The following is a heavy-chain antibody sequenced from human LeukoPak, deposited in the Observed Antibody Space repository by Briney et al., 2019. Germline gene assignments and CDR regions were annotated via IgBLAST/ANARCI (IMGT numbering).Heavy chain of an antibody. CDR3: ARESLRDPLLWFGELTSYYYYYYMDV. CDR2: IYTRGTT. Sequence: PSETLSLTCTVSGGSISSGSNYWSWIRQPAGKGLEWIGRIYTRGTTNYNPSLKSRVTISIDTSKNQFSLKLSSVSAADTAVYYCARESLRDPLLWFGELTSYYYYYYMDVWGKGTTVTISS. V-gene: IGHV4-61*02. J-gene: IGHJ6*03. D-gene: IGHD3-10*01. CDR1: GGSISSGSNY.